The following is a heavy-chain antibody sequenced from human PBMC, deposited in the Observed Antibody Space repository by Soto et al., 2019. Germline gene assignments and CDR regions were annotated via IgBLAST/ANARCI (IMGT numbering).Heavy chain of an antibody. J-gene: IGHJ6*03. V-gene: IGHV1-3*01. D-gene: IGHD1-7*01. CDR3: ARDLLGGTTFSPYMDV. Sequence: ASVKVSCKASGYTFTSYAMHWVRQAPGQRLEWMGWINAGNGNTKYSQKFQGRVTITRDTSASTAYMELSSLRSEDTAVYYCARDLLGGTTFSPYMDVWGKGTXVTVSS. CDR2: INAGNGNT. CDR1: GYTFTSYA.